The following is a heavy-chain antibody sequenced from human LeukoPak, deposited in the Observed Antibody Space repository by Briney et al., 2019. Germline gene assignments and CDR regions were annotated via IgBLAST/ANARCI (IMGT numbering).Heavy chain of an antibody. CDR1: GFTFSSYA. Sequence: GGSLRLSCAASGFTFSSYAMSWVRQAPGKGLEWVSVIYSGGSTYYADSVKGRFTISRDNSKNTLYLQMNSLRAEDTAVYYCARGLPQYYYYGMDVWGQGTTVTVSS. J-gene: IGHJ6*02. CDR3: ARGLPQYYYYGMDV. CDR2: IYSGGST. V-gene: IGHV3-53*01.